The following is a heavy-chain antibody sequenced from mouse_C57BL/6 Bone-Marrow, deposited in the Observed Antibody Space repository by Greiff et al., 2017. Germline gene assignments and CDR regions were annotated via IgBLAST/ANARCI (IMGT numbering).Heavy chain of an antibody. D-gene: IGHD1-1*01. J-gene: IGHJ1*03. Sequence: QVQLQQPGAELARPGASVKMSCKASGYTFTSYTMHWVKQRPGQGLEWIGYINPSSGYTQYNQKFKDKATLTADKSSSTAYMQLSSLTSADSAVYYSLRGYFDVWGTGTTVTVSS. CDR1: GYTFTSYT. CDR3: LRGYFDV. CDR2: INPSSGYT. V-gene: IGHV1-4*01.